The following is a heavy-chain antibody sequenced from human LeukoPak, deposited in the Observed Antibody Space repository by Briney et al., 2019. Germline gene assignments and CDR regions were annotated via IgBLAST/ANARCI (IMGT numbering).Heavy chain of an antibody. CDR3: ARDRQRDGYNWFDP. D-gene: IGHD5-24*01. CDR1: GGTFSIYA. CDR2: IIPIFGTA. V-gene: IGHV1-69*13. Sequence: GASVTVSCTASGGTFSIYAISWVRQAPGQGLEWMGGIIPIFGTANYAQKFQGRVTITADESTSTAYMELSSLRSEDTAVYYCARDRQRDGYNWFDPWGQGTLVTVSS. J-gene: IGHJ5*02.